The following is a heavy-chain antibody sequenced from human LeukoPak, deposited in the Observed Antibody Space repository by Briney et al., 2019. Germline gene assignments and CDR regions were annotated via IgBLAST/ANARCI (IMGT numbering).Heavy chain of an antibody. V-gene: IGHV4-59*01. CDR1: GGSISSYY. Sequence: SETLSLTCTVSGGSISSYYWSWIRQPPGKGLEWIGYIYYSGSTNYNPPLKSRVTISVDTSKNQFSLKLSSVTAADTAVYYCARGPHWFDPWGQGTLVTVSS. CDR2: IYYSGST. J-gene: IGHJ5*02. CDR3: ARGPHWFDP.